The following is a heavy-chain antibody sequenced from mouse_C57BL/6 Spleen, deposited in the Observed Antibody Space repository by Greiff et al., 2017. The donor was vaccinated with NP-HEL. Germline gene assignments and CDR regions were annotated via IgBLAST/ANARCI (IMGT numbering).Heavy chain of an antibody. CDR2: ISYDGSN. J-gene: IGHJ1*03. V-gene: IGHV3-6*01. CDR3: ARDGVGWYFDV. CDR1: GYSITSGYY. Sequence: DVKLQESGPGLVKPSQSLSLTCSVTGYSITSGYYWNWIRQFPGNKLEWMGYISYDGSNNYNPSLKNRISITRDTSKNQFFLKLNSVTTEDTATYYCARDGVGWYFDVWGTGTTVTVSS. D-gene: IGHD1-1*01.